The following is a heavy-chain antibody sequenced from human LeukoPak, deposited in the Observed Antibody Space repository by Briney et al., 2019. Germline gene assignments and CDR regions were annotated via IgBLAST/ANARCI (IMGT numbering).Heavy chain of an antibody. J-gene: IGHJ4*02. CDR2: IHRSGST. CDR3: AREGTYTSTSYFFDY. Sequence: PSETLSLTCAVFGGSFSGYHWTWIRQPPGKGLECIWEIHRSGSTNYNPSLQSRVTISVDTSKNQFSLKLRSVTAADTAVYYCAREGTYTSTSYFFDYWGQGALVTVS. V-gene: IGHV4-34*01. CDR1: GGSFSGYH. D-gene: IGHD6-13*01.